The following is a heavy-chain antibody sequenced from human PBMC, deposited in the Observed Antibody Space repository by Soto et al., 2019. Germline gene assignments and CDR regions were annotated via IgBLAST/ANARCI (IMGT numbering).Heavy chain of an antibody. CDR1: GGSISSSNW. V-gene: IGHV4-4*02. J-gene: IGHJ6*02. CDR3: ARRCEGYSNGMDV. CDR2: IYHSGST. Sequence: PSETLSLTCAVSGGSISSSNWWSWVRQPPGKGLEWIGEIYHSGSTNYNPSLKSRVTISVDKSKNQFSLKLSSVTAADTAVYYCARRCEGYSNGMDVWGQGTTVTVSS.